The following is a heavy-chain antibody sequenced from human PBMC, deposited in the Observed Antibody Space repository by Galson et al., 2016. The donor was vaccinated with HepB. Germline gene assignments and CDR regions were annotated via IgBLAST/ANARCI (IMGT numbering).Heavy chain of an antibody. CDR3: TRFSGGPIA. CDR1: GGSMTGYF. V-gene: IGHV4-4*07. J-gene: IGHJ4*02. D-gene: IGHD3-16*01. Sequence: TLSLTCTVSGGSMTGYFWNWIRQPAGKGPAWIGRIFDNENTNYNPSLTSRVAMSVDTPKNQFSLKLSSVTAAATAVYYCTRFSGGPIAWGQGTLVTVSS. CDR2: IFDNENT.